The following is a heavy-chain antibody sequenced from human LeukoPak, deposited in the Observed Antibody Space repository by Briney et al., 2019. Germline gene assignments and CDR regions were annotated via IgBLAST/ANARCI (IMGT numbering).Heavy chain of an antibody. CDR1: GGSVSSSSYY. Sequence: SETLSLTCSVSGGSVSSSSYYWSWIRQPPGKGLEWIGYIYYTGNTNYNPSLKSRVTISIDTSRNPFSLKLSSVTAADTAVYYCARGAHEAAGVLNYWGQGSLVTVSS. V-gene: IGHV4-61*01. J-gene: IGHJ4*02. D-gene: IGHD6-13*01. CDR3: ARGAHEAAGVLNY. CDR2: IYYTGNT.